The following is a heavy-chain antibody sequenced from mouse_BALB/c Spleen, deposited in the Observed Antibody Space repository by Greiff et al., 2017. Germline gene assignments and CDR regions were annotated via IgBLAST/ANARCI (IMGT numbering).Heavy chain of an antibody. CDR1: GFTFSSFG. V-gene: IGHV5-17*02. D-gene: IGHD1-1*01. CDR3: ARHYGSSPYYFDY. CDR2: ISSGSSTI. Sequence: EVKLMESGGGLVQPGGSRKLSCAASGFTFSSFGMHWVRQAPEKGLEWVAYISSGSSTIYYADTVKGRFTISRDNPKNTLFLQMTSLRSEDTAMYYCARHYGSSPYYFDYWGQGTTLTVSS. J-gene: IGHJ2*01.